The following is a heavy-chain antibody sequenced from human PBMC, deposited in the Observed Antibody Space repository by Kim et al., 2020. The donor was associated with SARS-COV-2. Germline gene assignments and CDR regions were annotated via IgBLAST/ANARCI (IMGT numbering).Heavy chain of an antibody. Sequence: ASVKVSCKTSGYIFSIYGFSWVRQAPGQGLEWMGGIDCGNGNTIYSQKFQGRVTFTTDTSASTAYMELSFLRSEDSAVYYCLGGFYFDYWGQGTLVTVSS. D-gene: IGHD3-16*01. V-gene: IGHV1-3*01. CDR2: IDCGNGNT. CDR1: GYIFSIYG. J-gene: IGHJ4*02. CDR3: LGGFYFDY.